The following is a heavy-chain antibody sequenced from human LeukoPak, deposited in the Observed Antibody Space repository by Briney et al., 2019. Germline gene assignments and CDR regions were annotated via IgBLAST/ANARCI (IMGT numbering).Heavy chain of an antibody. CDR2: IYYSGST. J-gene: IGHJ6*02. CDR3: ARRWIGYYGMDV. D-gene: IGHD2-2*03. V-gene: IGHV4-59*08. Sequence: SETLSLTCTASGGSISSYYWSWIRQPPGKGLEWIGYIYYSGSTNYNPSLKSRVTISVDTSKNQFSLKLSSVTAADTAVYYCARRWIGYYGMDVWGQGTTVTVSS. CDR1: GGSISSYY.